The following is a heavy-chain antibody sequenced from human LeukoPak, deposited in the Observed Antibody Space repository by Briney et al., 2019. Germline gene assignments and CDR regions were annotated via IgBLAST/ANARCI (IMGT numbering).Heavy chain of an antibody. CDR3: AKTGYSGRNYYYYYMDV. CDR2: ISWNSGSI. V-gene: IGHV3-9*01. J-gene: IGHJ6*03. CDR1: GFTFDDYA. D-gene: IGHD2-2*02. Sequence: GGSLRLSCAASGFTFDDYAMHWVRQAPGKGLEWVSGISWNSGSIGYADSVKGRFTISRDNAKNSLYLQMNSLRAEDTALYYCAKTGYSGRNYYYYYMDVWGKGTTVTVSS.